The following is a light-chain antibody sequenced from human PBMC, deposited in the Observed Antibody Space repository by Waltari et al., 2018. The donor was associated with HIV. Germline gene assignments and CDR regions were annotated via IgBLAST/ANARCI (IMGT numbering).Light chain of an antibody. CDR1: QSVLYSSNSTNY. V-gene: IGKV4-1*01. Sequence: IVMTQSPDSLAVSLGERATIHCKSSQSVLYSSNSTNYLAWYQQRPGQPPKLLIYWASTRESGVPDRFSGSGSGTDFTLTISSLQAADVAVYYCQQYYSTPLTFGGGTKVEIK. CDR2: WAS. CDR3: QQYYSTPLT. J-gene: IGKJ4*01.